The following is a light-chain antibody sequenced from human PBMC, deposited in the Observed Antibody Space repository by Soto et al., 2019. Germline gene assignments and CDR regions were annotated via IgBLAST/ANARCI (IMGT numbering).Light chain of an antibody. CDR1: SSDVGIFNY. V-gene: IGLV2-8*01. CDR2: EVN. CDR3: CSHTTNYTYV. J-gene: IGLJ1*01. Sequence: QSALTQPPSASGSPGQSVTISCTGTSSDVGIFNYVSWYQQHPDQAPKLLIFEVNKRPSGVPDRFSASKSGNTASLTISGLQAEDEADYYCCSHTTNYTYVFGTGTKLTVL.